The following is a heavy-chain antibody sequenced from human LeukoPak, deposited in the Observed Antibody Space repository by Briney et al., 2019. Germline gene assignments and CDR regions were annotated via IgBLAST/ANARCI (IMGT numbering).Heavy chain of an antibody. CDR2: TSSDLNVK. CDR1: GFTFRNYV. CDR3: AREGYYGSGSPPSLYFDY. D-gene: IGHD3-10*01. Sequence: GGSLRLSCAASGFTFRNYVIHWVRQAPGKGLEWVAVTSSDLNVKLYADSVKGRFTISGDNSRSTLYLQMNSLRPEDTAIYYCAREGYYGSGSPPSLYFDYWGQGTLVTVSS. J-gene: IGHJ4*02. V-gene: IGHV3-30-3*01.